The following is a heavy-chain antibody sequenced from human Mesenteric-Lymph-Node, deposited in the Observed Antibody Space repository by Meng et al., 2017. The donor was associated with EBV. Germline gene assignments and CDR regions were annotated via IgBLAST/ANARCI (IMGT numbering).Heavy chain of an antibody. CDR1: AGSFGGFF. CDR2: INRVGST. V-gene: IGHV4-34*01. Sequence: QVQLQQGGAGCFQPSDTRARTVGVAAGSFGGFFWSWIPHPPGKGLGWIGEINRVGSTNYTPSLKSRLTMSVDTSKNHFSLKLTSVTAADTAVYYCVRCGAVTLVQGGPDHWGQGTLVTVSS. J-gene: IGHJ4*02. D-gene: IGHD3-10*01. CDR3: VRCGAVTLVQGGPDH.